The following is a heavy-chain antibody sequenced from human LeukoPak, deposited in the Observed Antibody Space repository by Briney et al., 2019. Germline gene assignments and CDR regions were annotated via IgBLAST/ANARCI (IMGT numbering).Heavy chain of an antibody. CDR2: IYSSGST. V-gene: IGHV4-59*08. CDR3: ARHSDSTNGVCSFDY. J-gene: IGHJ4*02. D-gene: IGHD2-8*01. Sequence: SETLSLTCTVSGGSISSYYWTWIRQPPGKGLEWIGYIYSSGSTNYNPSLKSRVTISVDTSKNQFSLKLSSVTAADTAVYYCARHSDSTNGVCSFDYWGQGTLVTVSS. CDR1: GGSISSYY.